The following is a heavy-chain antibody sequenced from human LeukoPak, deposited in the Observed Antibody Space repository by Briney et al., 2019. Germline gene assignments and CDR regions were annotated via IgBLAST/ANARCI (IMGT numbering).Heavy chain of an antibody. J-gene: IGHJ5*02. CDR2: IYYSGST. V-gene: IGHV4-30-4*02. CDR1: GGSISSGDYY. Sequence: SETLSLTCTVSGGSISSGDYYWGWVRQPPGRGLEWVGYIYYSGSTYYNPSLKSRVTISVDTSKNQFSLKLSSVTAADTAVYYCAREGVDYGGNSVWFDPWGQGTLVTVSS. CDR3: AREGVDYGGNSVWFDP. D-gene: IGHD4-23*01.